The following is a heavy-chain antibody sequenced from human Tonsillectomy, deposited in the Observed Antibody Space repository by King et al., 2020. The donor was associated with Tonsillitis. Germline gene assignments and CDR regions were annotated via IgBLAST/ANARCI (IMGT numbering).Heavy chain of an antibody. CDR1: GFTFDDYA. Sequence: EVQLVESGGGLVQPGRSLRLSCVASGFTFDDYAMYWVRQAPGKGLEWVSGISWNSGSKAYADSVKGRFTISRDNAKNSLYLQMNSLRAEDTALYYCVKGFKAEVGPEENLQDWGQGTLVTVSS. J-gene: IGHJ1*01. D-gene: IGHD1-14*01. CDR2: ISWNSGSK. CDR3: VKGFKAEVGPEENLQD. V-gene: IGHV3-9*01.